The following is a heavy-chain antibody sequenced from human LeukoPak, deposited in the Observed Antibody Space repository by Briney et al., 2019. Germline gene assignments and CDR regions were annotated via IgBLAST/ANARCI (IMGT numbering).Heavy chain of an antibody. CDR3: ANFRTGTILVT. CDR2: INHSGST. Sequence: RTSETLSLTCAVYGGSFSGYYWSWIRQPPGKGLEWIGEINHSGSTNYNPSLKSRVTISVDTSKNQFSLKLSSVTAADTAVYYCANFRTGTILVTWGQGILVTVSS. V-gene: IGHV4-34*01. D-gene: IGHD1-7*01. J-gene: IGHJ5*02. CDR1: GGSFSGYY.